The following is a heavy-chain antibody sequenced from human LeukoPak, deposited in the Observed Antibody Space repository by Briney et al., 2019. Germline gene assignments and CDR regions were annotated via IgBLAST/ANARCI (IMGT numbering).Heavy chain of an antibody. D-gene: IGHD3-22*01. CDR3: ARRVYYYDSSGYPRWYFDL. CDR1: GGSISSYY. CDR2: IYYSGST. Sequence: SETLSLTCTVSGGSISSYYWSWIRQPPGKGLEWIGYIYYSGSTNYNPSLKSRVTISVDTSKNQFSLKLSSVTAADTAVYYCARRVYYYDSSGYPRWYFDLWGHGTLVTVSS. V-gene: IGHV4-59*08. J-gene: IGHJ2*01.